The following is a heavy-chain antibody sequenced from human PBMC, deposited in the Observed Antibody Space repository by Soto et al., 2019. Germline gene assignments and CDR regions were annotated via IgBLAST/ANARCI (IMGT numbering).Heavy chain of an antibody. J-gene: IGHJ6*02. CDR2: ISYSGNT. CDR3: ARETMWPSGRYYYYHMDV. D-gene: IGHD3-10*01. V-gene: IGHV4-30-4*01. CDR1: GASITSRGSY. Sequence: QVQLQESGPGLVKPSQTLSLTCSVSGASITSRGSYWTWIRQPPGKGLEWIGHISYSGNTFYNSSLQSRLTISVDTSKNPFSLKMTSVTAADTAVYFCARETMWPSGRYYYYHMDVWGQGTTVPVSS.